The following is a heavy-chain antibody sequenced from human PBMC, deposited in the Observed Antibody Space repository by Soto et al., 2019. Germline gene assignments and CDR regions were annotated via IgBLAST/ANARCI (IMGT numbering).Heavy chain of an antibody. CDR2: IYYSGST. Sequence: SETLSLTCTVSGGSISSYYWSWIRQPPGKGLEWIGYIYYSGSTNYNPSLKSRVTISVDTSKNQFSLKLSSVTAADTAVYYCARQRQFAPTYYYMYVWGKGTTVTVPS. D-gene: IGHD1-1*01. CDR3: ARQRQFAPTYYYMYV. J-gene: IGHJ6*03. CDR1: GGSISSYY. V-gene: IGHV4-59*08.